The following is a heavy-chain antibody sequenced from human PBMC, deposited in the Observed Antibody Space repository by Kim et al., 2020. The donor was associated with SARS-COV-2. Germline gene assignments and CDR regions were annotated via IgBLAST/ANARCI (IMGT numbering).Heavy chain of an antibody. CDR1: GFSFSNYW. Sequence: GGSLRLSCAASGFSFSNYWMSWVRQAPGKGLEWVANIKGDGNEKYCVDSVKGRLTISRDNAKNSVYLQMSSLRAEATAVYYCARNTAFDYWGQGTLVTVS. CDR2: IKGDGNEK. V-gene: IGHV3-7*03. D-gene: IGHD4-17*01. J-gene: IGHJ4*02. CDR3: ARNTAFDY.